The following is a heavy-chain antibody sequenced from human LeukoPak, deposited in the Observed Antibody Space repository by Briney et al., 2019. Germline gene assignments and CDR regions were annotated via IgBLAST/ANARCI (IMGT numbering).Heavy chain of an antibody. V-gene: IGHV1-18*01. Sequence: GASVKVSCKASGYTFNSYGISWVRQAPGQGLEWMGWVSAYNGNTKYVQKFQGRVTMTTDTSTSTAYMELRSLRSDDTAVYYCARTPRYCSGGSCYSILNYYYYYGMDVWGQGTTVTVSS. J-gene: IGHJ6*02. D-gene: IGHD2-15*01. CDR2: VSAYNGNT. CDR1: GYTFNSYG. CDR3: ARTPRYCSGGSCYSILNYYYYYGMDV.